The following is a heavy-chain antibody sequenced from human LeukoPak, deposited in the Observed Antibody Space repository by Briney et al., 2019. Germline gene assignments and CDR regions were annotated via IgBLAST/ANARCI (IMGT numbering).Heavy chain of an antibody. CDR1: GGSFSGYY. CDR3: ARRGYYYYMDV. CDR2: INRSGST. D-gene: IGHD3-10*01. J-gene: IGHJ6*03. V-gene: IGHV4-34*01. Sequence: PSETLSLTCAVYGGSFSGYYWSWIRQPPGKGLEWIGEINRSGSTNYNPSLKSRVTISVDTSKNQFSLKLSSVTAADTAVYYCARRGYYYYMDVWGKGTTVTVSS.